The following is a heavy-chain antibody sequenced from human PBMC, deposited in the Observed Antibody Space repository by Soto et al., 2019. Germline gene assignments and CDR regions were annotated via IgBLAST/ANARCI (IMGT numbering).Heavy chain of an antibody. Sequence: GESLKISCKGSGYSFTNYWIGCVRQMHGKGLEWMGIIFPGDSDTRYSPSFQGQVTISADKSISTAYLQWSSLQASDTAMFYCTRHPTLPDAFAICGQGTMVTVS. D-gene: IGHD2-15*01. CDR1: GYSFTNYW. CDR2: IFPGDSDT. V-gene: IGHV5-51*01. CDR3: TRHPTLPDAFAI. J-gene: IGHJ3*02.